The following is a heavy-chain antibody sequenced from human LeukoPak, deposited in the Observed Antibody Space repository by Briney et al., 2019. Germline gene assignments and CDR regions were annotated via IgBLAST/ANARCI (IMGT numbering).Heavy chain of an antibody. CDR3: ARDSRAEQWLAYYFDY. Sequence: GRSLRLSCAATGFTFSSYGMHWVRQAPGKGLEWVAFIWYDGSNKYYADSVKGRFTISRDNSKNTLYLQMNSLRAEDTAVYYCARDSRAEQWLAYYFDYWGQGTLVTVSS. D-gene: IGHD6-19*01. CDR2: IWYDGSNK. V-gene: IGHV3-33*01. CDR1: GFTFSSYG. J-gene: IGHJ4*02.